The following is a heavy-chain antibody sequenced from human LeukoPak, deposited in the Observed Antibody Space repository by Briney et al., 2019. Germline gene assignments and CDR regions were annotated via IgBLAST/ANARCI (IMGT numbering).Heavy chain of an antibody. V-gene: IGHV4-61*08. CDR2: IYYSGST. J-gene: IGHJ3*02. Sequence: PSQTLSLTCTVSGGSISSGGYYWSWIRQPPGKGLEWIGYIYYSGSTNYNPSLKSRVTISVDTSKNQFSLKLSSVTAADTAVYYCARDLGGYSYGQSAFDIWGQGTMVTVSS. CDR3: ARDLGGYSYGQSAFDI. D-gene: IGHD5-18*01. CDR1: GGSISSGGYY.